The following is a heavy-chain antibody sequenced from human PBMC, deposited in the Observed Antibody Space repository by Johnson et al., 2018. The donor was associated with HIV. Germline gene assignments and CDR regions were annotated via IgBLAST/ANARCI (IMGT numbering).Heavy chain of an antibody. CDR2: ISSSASTI. D-gene: IGHD3-10*01. Sequence: QVKLVESGGGLVKPGGPLRLSCAASGFTFSDYYMSWIRQPPGKGLEWVSYISSSASTIYYADSVRGRFTISRDNAKNSLYLQMNSLRAEDTAVYYCARDIMRAGSYYDAFDIWGQGTMVTVSS. V-gene: IGHV3-11*04. CDR1: GFTFSDYY. J-gene: IGHJ3*02. CDR3: ARDIMRAGSYYDAFDI.